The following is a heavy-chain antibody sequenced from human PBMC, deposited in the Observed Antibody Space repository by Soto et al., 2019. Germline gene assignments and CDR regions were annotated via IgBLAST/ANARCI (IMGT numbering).Heavy chain of an antibody. CDR1: GFTFSSYA. J-gene: IGHJ4*02. CDR2: IGGSGSST. CDR3: AKVSTGYYYYFDS. Sequence: PGGSLRLSCAASGFTFSSYAMSWVRQAPGKGLEWVSGIGGSGSSTFYADSVKGRFTISRDNSKNTLYLQMNSLRAEDTAVYRCAKVSTGYYYYFDSWGRGTLVTVYS. V-gene: IGHV3-23*01. D-gene: IGHD3-9*01.